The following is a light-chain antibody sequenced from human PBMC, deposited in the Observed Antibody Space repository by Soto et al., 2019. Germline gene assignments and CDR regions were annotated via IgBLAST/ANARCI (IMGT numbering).Light chain of an antibody. J-gene: IGLJ1*01. CDR1: SSDVGGYNY. CDR2: EVS. CDR3: SSYTSSSTYV. Sequence: QSALTQPASVSGSPGQSITISCTGNSSDVGGYNYVSWYQQHPGKAPKLMIYEVSNRPSRVSNRFSGSKSGNTASLTISGLQAEDEADYYCSSYTSSSTYVFGTGTKLTVL. V-gene: IGLV2-14*01.